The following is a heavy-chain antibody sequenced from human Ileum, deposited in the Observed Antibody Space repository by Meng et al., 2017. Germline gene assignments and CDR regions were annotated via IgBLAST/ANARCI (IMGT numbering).Heavy chain of an antibody. Sequence: ASVKVSCKASGYTFTSLHINWMRQATGQGLEWMGWMNPNTGDTDYAQKFQGRVSMTRDTSINTAYMELSSLTSEDTAVYYCARGVDAGTDFRGQGTLVTVSS. J-gene: IGHJ4*02. V-gene: IGHV1-8*01. D-gene: IGHD6-13*01. CDR2: MNPNTGDT. CDR3: ARGVDAGTDF. CDR1: GYTFTSLH.